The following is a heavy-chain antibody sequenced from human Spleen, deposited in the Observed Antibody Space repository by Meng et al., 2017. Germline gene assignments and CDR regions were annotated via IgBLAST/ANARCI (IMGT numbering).Heavy chain of an antibody. CDR2: IYYSGST. D-gene: IGHD3-22*01. J-gene: IGHJ1*01. CDR1: GGSISSSSYY. Sequence: PQLQESGPGLVKPSGPLSLPCTVSGGSISSSSYYCGLIRQPPGKGLEWIGSIYYSGSTYYNPSLKSRVTISVDTSKNQFSLKLSSVTAADTAVYYCARANYYYDSSGYFQHWGQGTLVTVSS. CDR3: ARANYYYDSSGYFQH. V-gene: IGHV4-39*07.